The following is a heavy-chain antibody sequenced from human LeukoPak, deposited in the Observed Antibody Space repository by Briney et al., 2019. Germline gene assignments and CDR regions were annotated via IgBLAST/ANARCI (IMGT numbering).Heavy chain of an antibody. CDR3: ARPGMATTTSFDY. CDR2: IYPADSDT. Sequence: GESLKISCAGSGYSFTNYWIGWVRQMPGKGLEWMGIIYPADSDTRYSPSFQGQVTISADKSISTAYLQWSSLKASDTAMYYCARPGMATTTSFDYWGQGTLVTVSS. V-gene: IGHV5-51*01. CDR1: GYSFTNYW. D-gene: IGHD5-24*01. J-gene: IGHJ4*02.